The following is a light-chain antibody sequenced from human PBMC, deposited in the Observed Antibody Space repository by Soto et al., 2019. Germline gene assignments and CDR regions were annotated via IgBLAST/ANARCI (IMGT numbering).Light chain of an antibody. CDR2: YSS. V-gene: IGKV3D-15*01. CDR3: QKYDYWRET. CDR1: QIVRTN. J-gene: IGKJ1*01. Sequence: EVMMTQFPDTVSVTPGDTVTLSCGASQIVRTNLAWYRQRPGQAPRLLIHYSSTRASDIPARFSGSGSGTNLTLAISSLQSEDFAVYYCQKYDYWRETFRQGTKVDI.